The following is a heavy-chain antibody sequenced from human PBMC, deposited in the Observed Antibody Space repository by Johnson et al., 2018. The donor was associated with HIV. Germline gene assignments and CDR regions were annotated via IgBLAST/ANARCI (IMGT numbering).Heavy chain of an antibody. D-gene: IGHD3-3*01. CDR3: ARGPILEWLSGDGFDM. Sequence: QVQLVESGGGVVQPGRSLRLSCAASGFRFSTYALHWVRQTPGKGLEWVALISDDGNNTYYADSVKGRFTISRDNSKNTLYLQMNSLRVEDTAMYYCARGPILEWLSGDGFDMWGQGTKVTV. V-gene: IGHV3-30-3*01. J-gene: IGHJ3*02. CDR2: ISDDGNNT. CDR1: GFRFSTYA.